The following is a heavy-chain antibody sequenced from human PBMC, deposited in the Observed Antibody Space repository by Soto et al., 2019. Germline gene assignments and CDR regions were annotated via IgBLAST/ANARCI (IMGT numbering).Heavy chain of an antibody. D-gene: IGHD4-17*01. CDR3: ARSGSVTTQYYHGMDV. Sequence: QVQLVQSGAEVKSPGSSVKVSCKASGGTFNSDVINWVRQAPGQGLEWMGRIIPVLDRADYAPNFQCRVTITEDKPTPTVHMEMSGLRSEHTAVFYCARSGSVTTQYYHGMDVWGQGTTVTVSS. CDR2: IIPVLDRA. J-gene: IGHJ6*02. V-gene: IGHV1-69*04. CDR1: GGTFNSDV.